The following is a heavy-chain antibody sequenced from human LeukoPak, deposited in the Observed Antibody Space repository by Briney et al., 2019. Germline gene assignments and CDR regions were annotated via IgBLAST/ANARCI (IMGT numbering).Heavy chain of an antibody. D-gene: IGHD1-14*01. J-gene: IGHJ4*02. V-gene: IGHV3-64D*06. CDR1: GFTFSSYA. CDR2: ISSNGGST. CDR3: ARATGGTTFAY. Sequence: GGSLRLSCSASGFTFSSYAMHWVRQAPGKGLEYVSAISSNGGSTYYADSVKGRFTISRDNSKNTLYLQMSSLRAEDTAVYYCARATGGTTFAYWGQGTLVTVSS.